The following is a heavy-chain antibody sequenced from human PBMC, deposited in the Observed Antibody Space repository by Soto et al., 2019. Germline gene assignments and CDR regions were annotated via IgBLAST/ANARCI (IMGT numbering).Heavy chain of an antibody. CDR2: ISGSGFKK. Sequence: EVVLLESGGGLEQPGGSLRLSCAASGFIFENFGMSWVRQAPGKGLEWISSISGSGFKKYYADSVKGRLTISRDNSKSTVYLEVNIRRAEDTAVYHCAKNQGVELVLLATVDWFGPWGQGSVVTVSS. CDR3: AKNQGVELVLLATVDWFGP. V-gene: IGHV3-23*01. CDR1: GFIFENFG. J-gene: IGHJ5*02. D-gene: IGHD2-15*01.